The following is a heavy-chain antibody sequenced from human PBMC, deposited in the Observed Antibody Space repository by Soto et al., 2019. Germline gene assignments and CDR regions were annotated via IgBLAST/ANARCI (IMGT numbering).Heavy chain of an antibody. V-gene: IGHV3-23*01. Sequence: EVQLLESGGGLVQPGGSLRLSCAASGFTFSSYAMSWVRQAPGKGLEWVSAISGSGGSTYYADSVKGRFTISRDNAKNSLYLQMNSLRDEDTAVYYCARVGQWLVRGYYYYGMDVWGQGTTVTVSS. D-gene: IGHD6-19*01. CDR2: ISGSGGST. CDR1: GFTFSSYA. J-gene: IGHJ6*02. CDR3: ARVGQWLVRGYYYYGMDV.